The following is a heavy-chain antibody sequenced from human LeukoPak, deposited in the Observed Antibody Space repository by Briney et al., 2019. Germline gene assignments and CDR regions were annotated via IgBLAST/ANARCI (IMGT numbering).Heavy chain of an antibody. D-gene: IGHD2-15*01. V-gene: IGHV3-7*01. CDR2: INPAGSET. J-gene: IGHJ4*02. Sequence: GGSLRLSCAASGFSFSAYWMTWVRQAPGTGLEWVANINPAGSETYYVDPVEGRFSISRDNAKNLVYLQMNSLRAEDTAVYHCARFGYVAAVDVWGQGTPVTVSS. CDR3: ARFGYVAAVDV. CDR1: GFSFSAYW.